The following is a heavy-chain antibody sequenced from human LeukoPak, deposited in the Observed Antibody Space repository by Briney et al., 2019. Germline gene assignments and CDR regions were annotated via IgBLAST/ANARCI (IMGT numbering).Heavy chain of an antibody. CDR3: ARDAQRGFDYSNSLKY. CDR1: GFRFSTQE. CDR2: IWSDATNR. D-gene: IGHD4-11*01. J-gene: IGHJ4*01. V-gene: IGHV3-33*08. Sequence: GGSLRLSCAASGFRFSTQEMAWVRQAPGQGLEWVAVIWSDATNRFYADSVKGRFTISRDNSQNTVFLQMDSLRVKDTAIYYCARDAQRGFDYSNSLKYWGHGTLVTVSS.